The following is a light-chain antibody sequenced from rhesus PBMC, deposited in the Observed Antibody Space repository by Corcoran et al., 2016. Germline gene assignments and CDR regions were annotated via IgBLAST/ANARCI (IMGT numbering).Light chain of an antibody. CDR3: QKYGNSALT. CDR2: GVS. V-gene: IGKV3-53*02. J-gene: IGKJ4*01. Sequence: QVILTQSPATLSLSPGERATLSCRASQTIGTYLAWYQQKPGQAPKLLLYGVSIRVTGIPDRFSGSGSGTEFTLTINSLEPEDFAIYYCQKYGNSALTFGGGTKVELK. CDR1: QTIGTY.